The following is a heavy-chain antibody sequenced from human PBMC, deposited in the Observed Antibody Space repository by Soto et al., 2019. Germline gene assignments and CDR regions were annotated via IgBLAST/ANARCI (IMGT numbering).Heavy chain of an antibody. V-gene: IGHV4-28*01. CDR2: IYYSGNT. CDR1: GDSMTSNYW. D-gene: IGHD1-7*01. CDR3: ARSNYRGGFDP. J-gene: IGHJ5*02. Sequence: PSETLSLTSAVSGDSMTSNYWGGWIRQPPGKGLEWIGYIYYSGNTFYNPSLKSRVTMSVDTSKNQFSLNVNSVTAVYTAVYYCARSNYRGGFDPWGQGTLVTVSS.